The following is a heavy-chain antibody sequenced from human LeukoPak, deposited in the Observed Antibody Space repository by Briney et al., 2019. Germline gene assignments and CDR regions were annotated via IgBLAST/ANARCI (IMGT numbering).Heavy chain of an antibody. CDR3: ARDLAPGLMDV. J-gene: IGHJ6*04. Sequence: GGSLRLPCAASGFTFSSYWMSWVRQAPGKGLEWVANIKQDGSEKYYVDSVKGRFTISRDNAKNSLYLQMNSLRAEDTAVYYCARDLAPGLMDVWGKGTTVTVSS. V-gene: IGHV3-7*01. CDR1: GFTFSSYW. CDR2: IKQDGSEK.